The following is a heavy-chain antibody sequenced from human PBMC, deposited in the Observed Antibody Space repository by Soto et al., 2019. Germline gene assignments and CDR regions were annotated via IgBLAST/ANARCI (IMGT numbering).Heavy chain of an antibody. Sequence: GGSLRLSCVASEFTFSSYTIHWVRQAPGKGLEWVAVISYDGSKTYYADSVKGRFTISRDNSKNTVYLQMNNLRIEDTAVYYCARAGPTPQISSGHPSDYWGQGTPVTVSS. D-gene: IGHD3-22*01. J-gene: IGHJ4*02. V-gene: IGHV3-30-3*01. CDR2: ISYDGSKT. CDR1: EFTFSSYT. CDR3: ARAGPTPQISSGHPSDY.